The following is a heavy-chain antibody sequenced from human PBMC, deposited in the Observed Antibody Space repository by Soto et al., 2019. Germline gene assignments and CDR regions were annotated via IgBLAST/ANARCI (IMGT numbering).Heavy chain of an antibody. CDR1: GDTFTSYA. V-gene: IGHV1-3*01. D-gene: IGHD2-2*02. CDR2: INAGNGNT. Sequence: ASVKVSCKASGDTFTSYAMHWVRQAPGQRLEWMGWINAGNGNTKYSQKFQGRVTITRDTSASTAYMELSSLRSEDTAVYYCARAVGGYCSSTSCYTSWFDPWGQGTLVTVSS. J-gene: IGHJ5*02. CDR3: ARAVGGYCSSTSCYTSWFDP.